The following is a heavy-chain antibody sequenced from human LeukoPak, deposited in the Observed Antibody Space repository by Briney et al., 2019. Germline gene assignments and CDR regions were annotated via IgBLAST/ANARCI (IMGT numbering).Heavy chain of an antibody. CDR1: GGSISSSSYY. D-gene: IGHD3-9*01. J-gene: IGHJ2*01. CDR2: IYYSGST. V-gene: IGHV4-61*05. CDR3: ARHGQLRYFDWPWYFDL. Sequence: SETLSLTCTVSGGSISSSSYYWSWIRQPPGKGLEWIGYIYYSGSTNYNPSLKSRVIISVDTSKNQFSLKLSSVTAADTAVYYCARHGQLRYFDWPWYFDLWGRGTLVTVSS.